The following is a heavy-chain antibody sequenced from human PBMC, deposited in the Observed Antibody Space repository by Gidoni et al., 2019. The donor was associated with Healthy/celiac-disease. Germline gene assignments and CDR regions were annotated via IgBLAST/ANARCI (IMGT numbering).Heavy chain of an antibody. V-gene: IGHV4-59*08. CDR3: ARRGHYDSSGYWPLDY. Sequence: QVQLQESGPGLVKPSETLSLTCTVSGGSISSYYWSWIRQPPGKGLEWIGYIYYSGSTNYNPSLKSRVTISVDTSKNQFSLKLSSVTAADTAVYYCARRGHYDSSGYWPLDYGGQGTLVTVSS. D-gene: IGHD3-22*01. J-gene: IGHJ4*02. CDR1: GGSISSYY. CDR2: IYYSGST.